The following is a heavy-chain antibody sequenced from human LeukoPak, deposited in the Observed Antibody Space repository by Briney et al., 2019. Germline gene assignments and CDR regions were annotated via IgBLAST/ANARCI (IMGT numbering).Heavy chain of an antibody. D-gene: IGHD3-10*01. J-gene: IGHJ3*02. CDR1: GDSVSSNSAA. CDR3: ARWPTDMVRGVIGAFDI. Sequence: SQTLSLTCAISGDSVSSNSAAWNWIRQSPSRGLEWLGRTYYRSKWYNDYAVSVKSRITINPDTSKNQFSLQLNSVTPEDTAVYYCARWPTDMVRGVIGAFDIWGQGTMVTVSS. CDR2: TYYRSKWYN. V-gene: IGHV6-1*01.